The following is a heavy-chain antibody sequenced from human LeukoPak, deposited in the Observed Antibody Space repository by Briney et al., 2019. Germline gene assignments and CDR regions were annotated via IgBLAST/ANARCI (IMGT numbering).Heavy chain of an antibody. J-gene: IGHJ4*02. D-gene: IGHD6-19*01. CDR2: MSYDGNNK. V-gene: IGHV3-30*04. Sequence: HAGGSLRLSCAASGFTFSTYVIHWVRQAPGKGLEWVAVMSYDGNNKYYADSVKGRFTISRDNSKNTLYLQMNSLRVEDTAVYYCARGTGNERWLYDYWGQGTLVTVSS. CDR3: ARGTGNERWLYDY. CDR1: GFTFSTYV.